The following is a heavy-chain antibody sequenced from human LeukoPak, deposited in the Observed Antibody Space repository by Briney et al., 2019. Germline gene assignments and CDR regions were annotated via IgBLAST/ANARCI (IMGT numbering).Heavy chain of an antibody. D-gene: IGHD3-22*01. Sequence: GASVKVSCKASGYTFTSYYMHRVRQAPGQGLEWMGIINPSGGSTSYAQKFQGRVTMTRDTSTSTVYMELSSLRSEDTAVYYCARASDSSGYYGGYYFDYWGQGTLVTVSS. CDR1: GYTFTSYY. CDR3: ARASDSSGYYGGYYFDY. CDR2: INPSGGST. J-gene: IGHJ4*02. V-gene: IGHV1-46*01.